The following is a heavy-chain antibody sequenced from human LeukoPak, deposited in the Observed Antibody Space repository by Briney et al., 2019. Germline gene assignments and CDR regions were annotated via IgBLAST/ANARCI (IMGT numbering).Heavy chain of an antibody. V-gene: IGHV3-74*01. Sequence: GGSLRLSCAASGFTFSSTWMHWVRLVPGKGLVWVSRINSDGSNPIYADSVKGRFTISRDNAKNTLYPQMNSLRAEDTAVYYCARDWYYAVDYWGQGTLVTVSS. D-gene: IGHD3-10*01. J-gene: IGHJ4*02. CDR3: ARDWYYAVDY. CDR2: INSDGSNP. CDR1: GFTFSSTW.